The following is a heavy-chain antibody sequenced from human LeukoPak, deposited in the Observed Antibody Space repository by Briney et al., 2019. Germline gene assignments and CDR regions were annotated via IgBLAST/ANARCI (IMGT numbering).Heavy chain of an antibody. CDR1: GFTFNTYS. D-gene: IGHD4-17*01. V-gene: IGHV3-48*01. CDR3: AKDQNTVATAPFDY. CDR2: ISSGSSTI. Sequence: GGSLRLSCAASGFTFNTYSMNWVRQAPGKGLEWISHISSGSSTIYYADSVKGRFTISRDNAKNSLYLQLNSLRAEDTALYYCAKDQNTVATAPFDYWGQGTLVTVSS. J-gene: IGHJ4*02.